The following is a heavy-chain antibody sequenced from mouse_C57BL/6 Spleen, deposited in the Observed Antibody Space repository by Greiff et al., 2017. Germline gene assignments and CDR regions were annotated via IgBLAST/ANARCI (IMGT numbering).Heavy chain of an antibody. CDR2: ISGGGGNT. CDR3: ARHCYYGSSSYYAMDY. CDR1: GFTFSSYT. D-gene: IGHD1-1*01. V-gene: IGHV5-9*01. J-gene: IGHJ4*01. Sequence: EVHLVESGGGLVKPGGSLKFSCAASGFTFSSYTMSWVRQTPEKRLEWVATISGGGGNTYYPDSVKGRFTISRDNAKNTRYLQMSSLRSEDTALYYCARHCYYGSSSYYAMDYWGQGTSVTVSS.